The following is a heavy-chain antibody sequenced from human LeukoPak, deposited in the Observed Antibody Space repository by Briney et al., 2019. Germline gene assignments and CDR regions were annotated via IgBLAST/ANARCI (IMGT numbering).Heavy chain of an antibody. CDR1: GLTFSSHW. V-gene: IGHV3-74*01. D-gene: IGHD1-26*01. CDR3: ASSGSYRFDY. Sequence: GGSLRLSCAASGLTFSSHWMHWVRQAPGKGLVWVSRITNDGSSTTYADSVKGRFTISRDNAKNMLYLQVNSLRAEDTAVYYCASSGSYRFDYWGQGTLVTVSS. J-gene: IGHJ4*02. CDR2: ITNDGSST.